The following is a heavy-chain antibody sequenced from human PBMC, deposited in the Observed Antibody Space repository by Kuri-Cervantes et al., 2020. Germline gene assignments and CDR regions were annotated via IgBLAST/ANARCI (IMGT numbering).Heavy chain of an antibody. Sequence: ASVKVSCKASGGTFSNYAISWVRQAPGQGPEWMGWIKPNNGGTNYAQKFQGRVTMTRNTSISTAYMELSSLRSEDTAVYYCARGLLKYVWGSYRYTGGFDYWGQGTLVTVSS. J-gene: IGHJ4*02. D-gene: IGHD3-16*02. V-gene: IGHV1-8*02. CDR3: ARGLLKYVWGSYRYTGGFDY. CDR1: GGTFSNYA. CDR2: IKPNNGGT.